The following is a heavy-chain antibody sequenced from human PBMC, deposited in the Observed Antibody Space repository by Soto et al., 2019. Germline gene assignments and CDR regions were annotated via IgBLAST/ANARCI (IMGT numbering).Heavy chain of an antibody. Sequence: HPGGSLRLSCAASGFTFNMYAIHWVRQAPGKGLEWVAVISSDGGDKYHADSVKGRFTVSRDNSKNTVYLQMNSLRAEDTAVYYCARDSDMGAAGYYFDYWGQGTLVTVSS. V-gene: IGHV3-30-3*01. CDR2: ISSDGGDK. J-gene: IGHJ4*02. D-gene: IGHD6-13*01. CDR3: ARDSDMGAAGYYFDY. CDR1: GFTFNMYA.